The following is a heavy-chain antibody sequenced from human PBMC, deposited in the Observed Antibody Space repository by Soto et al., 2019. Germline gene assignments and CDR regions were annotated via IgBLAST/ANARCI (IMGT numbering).Heavy chain of an antibody. CDR1: GGTFSSYA. J-gene: IGHJ4*02. V-gene: IGHV1-69*13. CDR3: ARGRESPMTTDSAYFDY. CDR2: IIPIFGTA. D-gene: IGHD4-17*01. Sequence: SVKVSCKASGGTFSSYAISWVRQAPGQGLEWMGGIIPIFGTANYAQKFQGRVTITADESTSTAYMELSSLRSEDTAVYYCARGRESPMTTDSAYFDYWGQGTLVTVSS.